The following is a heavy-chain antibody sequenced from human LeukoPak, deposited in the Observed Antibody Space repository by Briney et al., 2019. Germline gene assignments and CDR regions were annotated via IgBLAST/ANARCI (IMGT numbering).Heavy chain of an antibody. V-gene: IGHV1-2*02. D-gene: IGHD2-2*01. J-gene: IGHJ4*02. CDR3: ARDESVVPAAESEGFDY. CDR2: INPNSGGT. CDR1: GYTFTGYY. Sequence: GASVKVSCKASGYTFTGYYMHWVRQAPGQGLEWMGWINPNSGGTNYAQKFQGRVTMTRDTSISTAYMELSRLRSDDTAVYYCARDESVVPAAESEGFDYWGQGTLVTDSS.